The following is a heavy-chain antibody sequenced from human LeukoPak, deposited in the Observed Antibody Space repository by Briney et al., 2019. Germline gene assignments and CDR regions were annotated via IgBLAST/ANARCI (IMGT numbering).Heavy chain of an antibody. Sequence: PGGSLRLSCAASGFTFSSYAMSWVRQAPGKGLEWVSAISGSGGSTYYADFVKGRFTISRDKSKNTLYLQMNSLRAEDTAIYYCAKDADSGGWSGYGLDVWGQGTTVTVSS. J-gene: IGHJ6*02. V-gene: IGHV3-23*01. D-gene: IGHD6-19*01. CDR3: AKDADSGGWSGYGLDV. CDR2: ISGSGGST. CDR1: GFTFSSYA.